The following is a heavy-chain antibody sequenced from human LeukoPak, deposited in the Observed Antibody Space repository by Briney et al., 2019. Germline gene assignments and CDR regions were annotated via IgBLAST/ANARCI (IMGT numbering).Heavy chain of an antibody. D-gene: IGHD2-2*01. Sequence: GGSLRLSCAASGFTFSSYAMSWVRQAPGKGLEWVSAISGSGGSTYYADSVKGRFTISRDNSKNTLYLQMNSLRAEDTAVYYCAKQAVVVPAVTYYFDYWGQGTLVTISS. CDR3: AKQAVVVPAVTYYFDY. V-gene: IGHV3-23*01. CDR1: GFTFSSYA. J-gene: IGHJ4*02. CDR2: ISGSGGST.